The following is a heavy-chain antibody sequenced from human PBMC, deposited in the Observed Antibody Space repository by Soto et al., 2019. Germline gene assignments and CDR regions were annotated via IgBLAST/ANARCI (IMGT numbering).Heavy chain of an antibody. J-gene: IGHJ3*01. Sequence: QVQLQESGPGLVKPSQTLSLTCTVSGGSISSGGYYWSWIRQHPGKGLEWIGYIYFSGSTYYNPSVKSRVTRAVDTSKNHVSITLRSVTAADTSVYYCARRFRTVVADAFDLLGKGKMVTVSS. V-gene: IGHV4-31*03. D-gene: IGHD3-22*01. CDR3: ARRFRTVVADAFDL. CDR1: GGSISSGGYY. CDR2: IYFSGST.